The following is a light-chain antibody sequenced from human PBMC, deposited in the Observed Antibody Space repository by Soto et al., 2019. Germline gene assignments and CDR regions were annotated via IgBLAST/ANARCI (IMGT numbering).Light chain of an antibody. CDR3: SSFSGSTSWV. CDR2: YVS. J-gene: IGLJ3*02. CDR1: SSDVGTYGY. Sequence: QSVLTQPASVSGSTGQSITIPCTGTSSDVGTYGYVSWYQHHPGKAPQLMIYYVSNRPSGVSDRFSGSKSGNTASLTISGLQAEDEADYYCSSFSGSTSWVFGGGTKVTVL. V-gene: IGLV2-14*03.